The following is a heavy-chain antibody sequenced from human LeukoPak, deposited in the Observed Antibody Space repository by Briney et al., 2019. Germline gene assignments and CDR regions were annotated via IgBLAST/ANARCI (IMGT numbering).Heavy chain of an antibody. CDR3: ARELTRYYYDSSGYYYGGWFDP. J-gene: IGHJ5*02. V-gene: IGHV1-8*03. CDR1: GYTFTSYD. D-gene: IGHD3-22*01. Sequence: ASVKVSCKASGYTFTSYDINWVRQATGQGLEWMGWMNPNSGNTGYVQKFQGRVTITRNTSISTAYMELSSLRSEDTAVYYCARELTRYYYDSSGYYYGGWFDPWGQGTLVTVSS. CDR2: MNPNSGNT.